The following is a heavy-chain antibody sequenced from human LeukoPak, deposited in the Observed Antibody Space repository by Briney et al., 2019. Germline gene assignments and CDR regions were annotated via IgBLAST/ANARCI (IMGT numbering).Heavy chain of an antibody. Sequence: GGSLRLSCAASGFTFSGHSMTWVRQAPGKGLEWVANINLDGSERFYVDLVKGRFAISGDNADNSMYLQMNSLRAEDTAVYYCGRVIAGAIDYWGQGTLVTVSS. J-gene: IGHJ4*02. CDR1: GFTFSGHS. CDR3: GRVIAGAIDY. CDR2: INLDGSER. D-gene: IGHD6-13*01. V-gene: IGHV3-7*01.